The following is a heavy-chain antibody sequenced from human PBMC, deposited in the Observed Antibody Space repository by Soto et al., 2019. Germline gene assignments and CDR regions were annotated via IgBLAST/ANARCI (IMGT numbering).Heavy chain of an antibody. CDR1: DAYIGSYY. Sequence: SEPLSLNCSICDAYIGSYYRRWTSEPPGKGLEWIGYVYYSGSTNYNPSLKSRVTISVDTSKNQLSLKLSSVTAADAAVYYCACLFQLYGNHRDEHSFPARRSTDL. D-gene: IGHD3-3*01. J-gene: IGHJ2*01. V-gene: IGHV4-59*08. CDR2: VYYSGST. CDR3: ACLFQLYGNHRDEHSFPARRSTDL.